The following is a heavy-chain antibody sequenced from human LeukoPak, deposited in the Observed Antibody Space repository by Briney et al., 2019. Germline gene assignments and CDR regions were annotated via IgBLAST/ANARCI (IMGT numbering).Heavy chain of an antibody. J-gene: IGHJ6*02. CDR1: GGSISSSSYY. Sequence: SETLSLTCTVSGGSISSSSYYWGWIRQPPGKGLEWIGSIYYSGSTYYNPSLKSRVTISVDTSKNQFSLKLSSVTAADTAVYYCARVQSGRDGYNLNYYYYGMDVWGQGTTVTVSS. CDR2: IYYSGST. CDR3: ARVQSGRDGYNLNYYYYGMDV. D-gene: IGHD5-24*01. V-gene: IGHV4-39*07.